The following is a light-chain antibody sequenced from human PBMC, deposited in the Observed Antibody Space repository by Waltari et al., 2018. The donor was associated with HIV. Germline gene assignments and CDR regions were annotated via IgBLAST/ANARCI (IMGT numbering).Light chain of an antibody. V-gene: IGKV2-28*01. CDR3: MQALQTPLT. J-gene: IGKJ4*01. Sequence: IVMTQSPLPLPVTPGEPASISCRSSQSLLHSNGYNYLDWYLQKPGQSPQPLIYLGSNRASGVPDRFSGSGSGTDFTLKISRVEAEDVGVYYCMQALQTPLTFGGGTKVEIK. CDR2: LGS. CDR1: QSLLHSNGYNY.